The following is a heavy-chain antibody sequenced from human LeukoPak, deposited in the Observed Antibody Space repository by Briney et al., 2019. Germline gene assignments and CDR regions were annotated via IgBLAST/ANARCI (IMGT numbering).Heavy chain of an antibody. Sequence: GGSLRLSCAASGFTFSSYVMRWVRQAPGKGLEWVSTISGSGDLIFYADSVKGRFTISRDNSRNTLYLQMNSLRVEDRAVYYCAKGSASWPHPCDNWGQGILVTV. CDR2: ISGSGDLI. J-gene: IGHJ4*02. CDR3: AKGSASWPHPCDN. CDR1: GFTFSSYV. D-gene: IGHD2-2*01. V-gene: IGHV3-23*01.